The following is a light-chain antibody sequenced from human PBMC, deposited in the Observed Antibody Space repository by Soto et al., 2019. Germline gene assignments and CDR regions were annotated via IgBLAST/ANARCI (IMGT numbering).Light chain of an antibody. CDR2: HAS. V-gene: IGKV3D-15*01. J-gene: IGKJ4*01. CDR1: QSINSN. CDR3: QQFYNRSPIT. Sequence: TPTPPTLSVSLEETVTLSFRASQSINSNLAWYQQKPGQAPRLLIYHASTRATGIPARFSGSGSGKEFTLTISSLQSEDFAIFYCQQFYNRSPITFGGGTKVDIK.